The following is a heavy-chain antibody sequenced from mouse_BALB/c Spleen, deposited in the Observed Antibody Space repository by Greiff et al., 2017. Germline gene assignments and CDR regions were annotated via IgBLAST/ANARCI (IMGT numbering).Heavy chain of an antibody. V-gene: IGHV1S81*02. CDR3: TRKDY. J-gene: IGHJ2*01. CDR2: INPSNGGT. CDR1: GYTLTSYY. Sequence: QVQLQQSGAELVKPGASVKLSCKASGYTLTSYYMYWVKQRPGQGLEWIGVINPSNGGTNFNDKFKSKATLTVNKSSSTAYMQLRSLTSEESVVYYCTRKDYWGQGTTLTVSS.